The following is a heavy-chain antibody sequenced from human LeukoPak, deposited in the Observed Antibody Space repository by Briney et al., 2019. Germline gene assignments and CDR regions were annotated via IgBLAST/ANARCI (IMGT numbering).Heavy chain of an antibody. J-gene: IGHJ6*03. CDR1: GGSFSGYY. D-gene: IGHD4-23*01. Sequence: SETLSLTCAVYGGSFSGYYWSWIRQPPGKGLEWIGEINHSGSTNYNPSLKSRVTISVDTSKNQFSLKLSSVTAADTAVYYCASTEFGNSGLYYYYYYMDVWGKGTTVTVSS. CDR2: INHSGST. V-gene: IGHV4-34*01. CDR3: ASTEFGNSGLYYYYYYMDV.